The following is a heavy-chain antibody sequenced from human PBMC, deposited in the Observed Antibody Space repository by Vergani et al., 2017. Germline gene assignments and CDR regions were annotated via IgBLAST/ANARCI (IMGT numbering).Heavy chain of an antibody. CDR3: ARRPDTAMAYFDY. CDR2: IYNSGST. CDR1: GGSISSYY. V-gene: IGHV4-59*08. J-gene: IGHJ4*02. Sequence: QVQLPESGPGLVKPSETLSLTCTVSGGSISSYYWRWVRQPPGKGLECIGYIYNSGSTNYKPSLKSRVTISVDTSKNQFSLKLSSVAATETAVYYCARRPDTAMAYFDYWGQGTLVTVSS. D-gene: IGHD5-18*01.